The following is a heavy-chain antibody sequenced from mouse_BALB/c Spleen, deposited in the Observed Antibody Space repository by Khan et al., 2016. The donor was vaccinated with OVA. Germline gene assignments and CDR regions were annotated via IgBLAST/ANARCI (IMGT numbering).Heavy chain of an antibody. V-gene: IGHV2-9*02. CDR3: AREPPMYYYGYRTMDN. Sequence: QVQLQQSGPGLVAPSQTLSITCTVSGFSLTSYGVHWVRQPPGKGLDWLGVIWAGGSTSYNSALMSRLSISKDNSKSHVFFEMSSLQTDDTAMYYCAREPPMYYYGYRTMDNWGQGTSVTVSS. CDR2: IWAGGST. J-gene: IGHJ4*01. CDR1: GFSLTSYG. D-gene: IGHD1-2*01.